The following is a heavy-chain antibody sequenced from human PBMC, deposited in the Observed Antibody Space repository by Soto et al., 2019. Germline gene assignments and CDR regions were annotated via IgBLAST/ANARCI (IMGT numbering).Heavy chain of an antibody. CDR2: ISGSGGST. V-gene: IGHV3-23*01. Sequence: GGSLRLSCAASGFTFSSYAMSWVRQAPGKGLEWVSAISGSGGSTYYADSVKGRFTISRVNSKNTLYLQMNSLKAEDMAVYYCAKIRTYYYYGMDVWGQGTTVTVSS. J-gene: IGHJ6*02. CDR1: GFTFSSYA. CDR3: AKIRTYYYYGMDV.